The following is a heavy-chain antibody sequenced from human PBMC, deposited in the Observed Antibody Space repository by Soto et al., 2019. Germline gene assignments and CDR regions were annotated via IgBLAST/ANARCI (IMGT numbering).Heavy chain of an antibody. CDR1: GGSMTSGDQY. CDR2: INHRGSL. CDR3: ARELPQRQGRNMDV. V-gene: IGHV4-31*03. Sequence: SETLSLTCTVTGGSMTSGDQYWTWIRHRPGEGLEWFGYINHRGSLYYNPSLKSRVSMSVDTSTNQFSLDLSSVTAADTAVYYCARELPQRQGRNMDVWGQGTTVTVSS. J-gene: IGHJ6*02. D-gene: IGHD1-1*01.